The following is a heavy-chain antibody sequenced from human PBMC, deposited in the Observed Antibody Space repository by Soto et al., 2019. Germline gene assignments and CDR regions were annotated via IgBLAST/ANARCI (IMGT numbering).Heavy chain of an antibody. V-gene: IGHV1-18*01. CDR1: GYTFTSYG. Sequence: ASVKVSCKASGYTFTSYGISWVRQAPGQGLEWMGWISAYNGNTNYAQKLQGRVTMTTDTSTSTAYMELRSLRSDDTAVYYCAREEGKGDNTMSCSGGSCYSFPLYWGQGTLVTVSS. CDR3: AREEGKGDNTMSCSGGSCYSFPLY. CDR2: ISAYNGNT. J-gene: IGHJ4*02. D-gene: IGHD2-15*01.